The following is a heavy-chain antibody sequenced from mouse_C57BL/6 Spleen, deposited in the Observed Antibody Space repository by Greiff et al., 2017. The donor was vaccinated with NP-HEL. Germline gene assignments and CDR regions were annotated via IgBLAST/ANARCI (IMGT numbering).Heavy chain of an antibody. Sequence: EVKLMESGGGLVQPGGSLSLSCAASGFTFTDYYMSWVRQPPGKALEWLGFIRNKANGYTTEYSASVKGRFTISRDNSQSILYLQMNALRAEDSATYYCARQIRVYGSSYYFDYWGQGTTLTVSS. V-gene: IGHV7-3*01. CDR1: GFTFTDYY. J-gene: IGHJ2*01. CDR3: ARQIRVYGSSYYFDY. D-gene: IGHD1-1*01. CDR2: IRNKANGYTT.